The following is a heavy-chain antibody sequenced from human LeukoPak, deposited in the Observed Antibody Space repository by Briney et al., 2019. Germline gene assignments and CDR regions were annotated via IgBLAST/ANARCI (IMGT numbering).Heavy chain of an antibody. CDR2: ISYDGSSK. J-gene: IGHJ4*02. Sequence: PGRSLRLSCAASGFTFSSYAMHWVRQAPGKGLEWVAVISYDGSSKYSADSVKGRFTISRDNSKNTLYLQMNSLRAEDTAVYYCARGYCGGDCLDYWGQGTLVTVSS. D-gene: IGHD2-21*01. CDR1: GFTFSSYA. V-gene: IGHV3-30*04. CDR3: ARGYCGGDCLDY.